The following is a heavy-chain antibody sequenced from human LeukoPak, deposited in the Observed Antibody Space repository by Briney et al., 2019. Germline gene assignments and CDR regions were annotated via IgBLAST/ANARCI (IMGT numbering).Heavy chain of an antibody. CDR1: GFTFSSYA. Sequence: GGSLRLSCAASGFTFSSYAMSWVRQAPGKGLEWLSSISGSGSSTYYADSVKGRFTISRDNSKNMLYLQMISLRADDTAVYYCAKGPTALPFDCWGQGTLVTVSS. CDR3: AKGPTALPFDC. V-gene: IGHV3-23*01. J-gene: IGHJ4*02. CDR2: ISGSGSST. D-gene: IGHD5-18*01.